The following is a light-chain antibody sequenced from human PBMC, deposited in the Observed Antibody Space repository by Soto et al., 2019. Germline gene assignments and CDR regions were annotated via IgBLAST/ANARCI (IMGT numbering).Light chain of an antibody. Sequence: QSALTQPASVSGSPGQSITIFCSGTSSDVGAYKFVSWYRHHPGKAPQVMIYEVRNRPSGVSNRFSGSKSGNTASLTISGLQPEDEGDYYCSSYTSTSTPWVFGGGTKLTVL. V-gene: IGLV2-14*01. CDR2: EVR. CDR3: SSYTSTSTPWV. CDR1: SSDVGAYKF. J-gene: IGLJ3*02.